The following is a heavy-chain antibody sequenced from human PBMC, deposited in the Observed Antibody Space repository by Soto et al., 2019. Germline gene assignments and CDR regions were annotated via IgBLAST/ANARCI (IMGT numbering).Heavy chain of an antibody. V-gene: IGHV4-59*01. D-gene: IGHD1-7*01. CDR2: IYYSGST. Sequence: PSETLSLTCTVSGGSISSYYWSWIRQPPGKGLEWIGYIYYSGSTNYNPSLKSRVTISVDTSKNQFSLKLSSVTAADTAVYYCARGTGTTYYYYYYGMDVWGQGTTVTVSS. CDR3: ARGTGTTYYYYYYGMDV. J-gene: IGHJ6*02. CDR1: GGSISSYY.